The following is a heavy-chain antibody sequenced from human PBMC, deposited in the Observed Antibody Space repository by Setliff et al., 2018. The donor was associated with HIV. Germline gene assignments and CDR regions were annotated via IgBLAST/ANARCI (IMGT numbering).Heavy chain of an antibody. J-gene: IGHJ4*02. D-gene: IGHD5-12*01. V-gene: IGHV3-23*02. CDR1: GFTFSTYA. Sequence: LRLSCTVSGFTFSTYAMSWVRQVPGKGLEWVAGISGSTSSRTYYGDSVQGRFTISRDNSKNTLYLQMNSLRVEDTAIYYCFLRSTITSWGRGALVTVSS. CDR2: ISGSTSSRT. CDR3: FLRSTITS.